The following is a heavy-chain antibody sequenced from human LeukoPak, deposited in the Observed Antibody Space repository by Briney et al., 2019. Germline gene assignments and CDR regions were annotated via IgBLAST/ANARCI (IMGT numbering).Heavy chain of an antibody. CDR3: ATTTHYCSGGSCRNWFDP. V-gene: IGHV4-38-2*02. D-gene: IGHD2-15*01. CDR1: GYSISSGYY. Sequence: SETLSLTCTVSGYSISSGYYWGWIRQPPGKGLEWIGSIYHSGSTYYNPSLKSRVTISVDTSKNQFSLKLSSVTAADTAVYYCATTTHYCSGGSCRNWFDPWGQGTLVTVSS. CDR2: IYHSGST. J-gene: IGHJ5*02.